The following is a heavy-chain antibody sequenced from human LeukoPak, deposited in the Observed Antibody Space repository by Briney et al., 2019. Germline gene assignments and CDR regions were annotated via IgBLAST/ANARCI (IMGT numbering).Heavy chain of an antibody. Sequence: GASVKVSCKASGYTFTSYDINWVRQATGQGLEWMGWMNPNSGNTGYAQKFQSRVTMTRNTSISTAYMELSSLRSEDTAVYYCARGITMVRGVFYFDYWGQGTLVTVSS. CDR3: ARGITMVRGVFYFDY. V-gene: IGHV1-8*01. CDR2: MNPNSGNT. J-gene: IGHJ4*02. CDR1: GYTFTSYD. D-gene: IGHD3-10*01.